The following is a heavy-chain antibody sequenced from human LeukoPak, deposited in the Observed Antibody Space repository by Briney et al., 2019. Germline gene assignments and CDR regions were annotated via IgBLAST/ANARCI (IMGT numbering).Heavy chain of an antibody. D-gene: IGHD3-10*01. J-gene: IGHJ6*02. CDR3: ARDHVVRGVMGPYGMDV. CDR1: GYTFTSYG. Sequence: ASVKVSCKASGYTFTSYGISWVRQAPGQGLEWMGWISAYNGNTNYAQKLRGRVTMTTDTSTSAAYVELRSLRSDDTAVYYCARDHVVRGVMGPYGMDVWGQGTTVTVSS. V-gene: IGHV1-18*01. CDR2: ISAYNGNT.